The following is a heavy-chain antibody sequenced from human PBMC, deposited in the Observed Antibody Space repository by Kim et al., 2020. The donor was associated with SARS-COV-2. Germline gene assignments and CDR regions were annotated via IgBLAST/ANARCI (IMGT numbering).Heavy chain of an antibody. CDR2: IYYSGST. CDR1: GGSISSSSYY. D-gene: IGHD3-10*01. Sequence: SETLSLTCTVSGGSISSSSYYWGWIRQPPGKGLEWIGSIYYSGSTYYNPSLKSRVTISVDTSKNQFSLKLSSVTAADTAVYYCARRGSGSYYEAYYYYYGMDVWGQGTTVTVSS. V-gene: IGHV4-39*07. CDR3: ARRGSGSYYEAYYYYYGMDV. J-gene: IGHJ6*02.